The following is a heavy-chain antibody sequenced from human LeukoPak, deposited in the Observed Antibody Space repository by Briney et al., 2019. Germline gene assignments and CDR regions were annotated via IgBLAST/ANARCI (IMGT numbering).Heavy chain of an antibody. Sequence: ASVKVSCKASGYTFTIFDINWERQAPGQGLEWMGWMYPVSGKAGSAQKFQGRVTLTRDTSISTVYMEVSSLRFDDTAFYYCARAPMGTAPLYWGQGTLVTVSS. CDR1: GYTFTIFD. V-gene: IGHV1-8*01. J-gene: IGHJ4*02. CDR3: ARAPMGTAPLY. CDR2: MYPVSGKA. D-gene: IGHD1/OR15-1a*01.